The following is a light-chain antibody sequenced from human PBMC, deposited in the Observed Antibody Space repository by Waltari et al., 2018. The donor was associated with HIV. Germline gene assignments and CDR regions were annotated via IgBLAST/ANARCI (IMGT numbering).Light chain of an antibody. CDR1: SSDVGGYNY. V-gene: IGLV2-14*01. CDR2: DVS. J-gene: IGLJ2*01. CDR3: SSYTSSSTFYVV. Sequence: QSALTQPASVSGSPGQSITISCPGTSSDVGGYNYVSWYQQHPGKAPKLMIYDVSNRPSGVSNRFSGSKSGNTASLTISGLKAENEADYYCSSYTSSSTFYVVFGGGTKLTVL.